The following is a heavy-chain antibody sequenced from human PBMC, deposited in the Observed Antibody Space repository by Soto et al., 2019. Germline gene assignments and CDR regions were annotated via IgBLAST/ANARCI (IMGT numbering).Heavy chain of an antibody. Sequence: GASVKVSCKASGGTFSSYAISWVRQAPEQGLEWMGGIIPIFGTANYAQKFQGRVTITADESTSTAYMELSSLRSEDTAVYYCVRDPGAYCGGDCYYDYWGQGTLVTVSS. D-gene: IGHD2-21*02. CDR3: VRDPGAYCGGDCYYDY. CDR1: GGTFSSYA. V-gene: IGHV1-69*13. CDR2: IIPIFGTA. J-gene: IGHJ4*02.